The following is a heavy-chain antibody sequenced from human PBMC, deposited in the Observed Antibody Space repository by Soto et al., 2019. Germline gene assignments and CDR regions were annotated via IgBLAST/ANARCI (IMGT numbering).Heavy chain of an antibody. V-gene: IGHV1-18*01. D-gene: IGHD1-26*01. CDR2: ISAYTANT. Sequence: SVKVSCKASGYTLPNFGLSWVRQAPGQGLEWMGCISAYTANTNYAQKLQDRVTMTTDTSTSTAFLELRSLRSDDTAVYYCARENSGSYHRHFDYWGQGTLVTVSS. J-gene: IGHJ4*01. CDR1: GYTLPNFG. CDR3: ARENSGSYHRHFDY.